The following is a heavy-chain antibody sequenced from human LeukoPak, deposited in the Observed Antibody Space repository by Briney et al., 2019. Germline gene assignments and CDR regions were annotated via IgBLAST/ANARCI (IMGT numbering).Heavy chain of an antibody. J-gene: IGHJ4*02. CDR3: VTDLVIKGYFDY. V-gene: IGHV3-49*03. CDR1: GFTFGDCA. Sequence: PGGSLRLSCTASGFTFGDCAMSWIRQAPGKGLEWVGFIRSKAYGETADYAASVKGRFTISRDDSKNTLYLQMNSLKTEDTAVYYCVTDLVIKGYFDYWGQGALVTVSS. D-gene: IGHD2-21*01. CDR2: IRSKAYGETA.